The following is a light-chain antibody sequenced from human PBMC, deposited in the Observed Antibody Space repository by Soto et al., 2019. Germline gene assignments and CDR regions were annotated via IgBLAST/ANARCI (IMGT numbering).Light chain of an antibody. CDR3: QEYYSSPLT. Sequence: DIVMTQSPDSMAVSLGERATINCKSSQSVLYSSNNQNYLAWYQQKPGKLPKLLIYWASTRESGVPDRFSGSGSGTDFTLTISSLQAEDVAGYYCQEYYSSPLTFGGGTKVDIK. J-gene: IGKJ4*01. CDR2: WAS. V-gene: IGKV4-1*01. CDR1: QSVLYSSNNQNY.